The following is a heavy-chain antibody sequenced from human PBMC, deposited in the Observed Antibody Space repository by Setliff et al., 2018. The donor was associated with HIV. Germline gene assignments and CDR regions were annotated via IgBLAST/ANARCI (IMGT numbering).Heavy chain of an antibody. D-gene: IGHD3-3*01. Sequence: SETRSLTCTVSGDSISSYYWSWIRQPPGKGLEWIGYIYYSGPTNYNPSLKSRVTVSLDTSNTRFSLRLNSVTAADTAVYYCAGQDIGMVPALGAFDIWGPGTVVTVSS. J-gene: IGHJ3*02. CDR3: AGQDIGMVPALGAFDI. V-gene: IGHV4-59*08. CDR2: IYYSGPT. CDR1: GDSISSYY.